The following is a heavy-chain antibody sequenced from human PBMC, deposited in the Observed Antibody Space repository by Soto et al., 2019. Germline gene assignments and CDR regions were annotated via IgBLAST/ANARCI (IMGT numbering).Heavy chain of an antibody. CDR1: GGSISSVGYD. J-gene: IGHJ4*02. Sequence: SETLSLTCTVSGGSISSVGYDWSWIRQHPGKGLEWIGYIYYSGSTYYNPSLKSRVTISVDTSKNQFSLKLTSVTAADTAVYYCARVRGGGPFDDWGQGTLVPGLL. V-gene: IGHV4-31*03. CDR3: ARVRGGGPFDD. CDR2: IYYSGST. D-gene: IGHD1-26*01.